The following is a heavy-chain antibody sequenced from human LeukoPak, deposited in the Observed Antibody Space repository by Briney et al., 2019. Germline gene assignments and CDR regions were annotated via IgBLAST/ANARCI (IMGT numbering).Heavy chain of an antibody. J-gene: IGHJ4*02. CDR3: ARDDSVPAAMNY. CDR1: GFTFSSYA. CDR2: ISSSSSYI. V-gene: IGHV3-21*01. D-gene: IGHD2-2*01. Sequence: GGSLRLSCAASGFTFSSYAMSWVRQAPGKGLEWVSSISSSSSYIYYADSVKGRFTISRDNAKNSLYLQMNSLRAEDTAVYYCARDDSVPAAMNYWGQGTLVTVSS.